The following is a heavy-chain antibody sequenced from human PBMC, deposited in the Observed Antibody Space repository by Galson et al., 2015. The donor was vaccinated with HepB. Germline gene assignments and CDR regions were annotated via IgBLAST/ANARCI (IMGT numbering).Heavy chain of an antibody. V-gene: IGHV3-33*01. CDR2: IWYDGTYK. D-gene: IGHD3-16*01. Sequence: SLRLSCAASGFTFSSYGMHWVRQAPGKGLERVAIIWYDGTYKYYADSVKGRFTISREDSKNTLYLQMNRLRAEDTAVYYCARLSLGGGFDYWGQGTLVTVSS. CDR3: ARLSLGGGFDY. CDR1: GFTFSSYG. J-gene: IGHJ4*02.